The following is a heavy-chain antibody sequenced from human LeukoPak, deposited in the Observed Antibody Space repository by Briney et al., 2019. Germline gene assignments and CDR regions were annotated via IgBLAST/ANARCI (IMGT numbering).Heavy chain of an antibody. V-gene: IGHV6-1*01. Sequence: SQTLSLTCAISGDSVSSNSWNWIRQSPSRGLEWLGRLYYKSKWFNDYAVSVKGRITINPDTSKNQFSLQLNSVTPEDTALYYCARDEPWIDGFDIWGQGTMVTVSS. CDR1: GDSVSSNS. D-gene: IGHD5-12*01. J-gene: IGHJ3*02. CDR2: LYYKSKWFN. CDR3: ARDEPWIDGFDI.